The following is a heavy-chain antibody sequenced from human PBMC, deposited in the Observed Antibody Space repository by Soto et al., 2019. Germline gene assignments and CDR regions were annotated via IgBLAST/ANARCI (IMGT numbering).Heavy chain of an antibody. J-gene: IGHJ4*02. Sequence: SETLSLTCTVSGGSVSSGSYYWSWIRQPPGKGLEWIGYIYYSGSTNYNPSLKSRVTISVDTSKNQFSLKLSSVTAADTAVYYCARREGYTGNYYFDYWGQGTLVTVSS. D-gene: IGHD3-10*01. V-gene: IGHV4-61*01. CDR3: ARREGYTGNYYFDY. CDR1: GGSVSSGSYY. CDR2: IYYSGST.